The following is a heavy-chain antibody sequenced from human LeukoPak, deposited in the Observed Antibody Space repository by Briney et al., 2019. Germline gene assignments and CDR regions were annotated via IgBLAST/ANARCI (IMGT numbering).Heavy chain of an antibody. CDR3: ASSAYCGGDCYPRPYGAFDI. D-gene: IGHD2-21*01. J-gene: IGHJ3*02. CDR1: GYTFTSYG. V-gene: IGHV1-18*01. CDR2: ISAYNGNT. Sequence: ASVKVSCKASGYTFTSYGISWVRQAPGQGLEWMGWISAYNGNTNYAQKLQGRVTMTTDTSTSTAYMELRSLRSDDTAVYYCASSAYCGGDCYPRPYGAFDIWGQGTMVTVSS.